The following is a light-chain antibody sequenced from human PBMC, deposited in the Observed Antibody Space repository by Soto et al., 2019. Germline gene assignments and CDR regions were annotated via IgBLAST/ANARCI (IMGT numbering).Light chain of an antibody. CDR2: EVI. V-gene: IGLV2-14*01. J-gene: IGLJ2*01. Sequence: QLVLTQPASVSGSPGQSITISCTGTSNDVGGYNYVSWYQQHPGRAPKLMIYEVISRPSGVSNRFSGSKAGNTASLTISGLQAEDEADYYCSSYISSSSYILFGGGTKLTVL. CDR3: SSYISSSSYIL. CDR1: SNDVGGYNY.